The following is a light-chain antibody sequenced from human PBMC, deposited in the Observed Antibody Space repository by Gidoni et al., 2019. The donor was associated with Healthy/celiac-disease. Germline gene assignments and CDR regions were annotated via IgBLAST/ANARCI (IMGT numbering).Light chain of an antibody. CDR3: GTWDSSLSAS. J-gene: IGLJ2*01. CDR1: SANIVNNY. CDR2: DNN. V-gene: IGLV1-51*01. Sequence: QSVLTQPPSVSAAPGQKVTISCSGSSANIVNNYVSWYQQLPGTAPKLLIYDNNNRPSGIPDRFSGSKSGTSATLGITGLQTGDEADYYCGTWDSSLSASFGGGTKLTVL.